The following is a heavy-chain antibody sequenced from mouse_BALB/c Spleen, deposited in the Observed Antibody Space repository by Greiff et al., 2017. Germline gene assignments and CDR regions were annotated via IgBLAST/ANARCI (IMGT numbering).Heavy chain of an antibody. CDR3: TRITTAFAY. D-gene: IGHD1-2*01. CDR2: IRLKSNNYAT. Sequence: EVQGVESGGGLVQPGGSMKLSCVASGFTFSNYWMNWVRQSPEKGLEWVAEIRLKSNNYATHYAESVKGRFTISRDDSKSSVYLQMNNLRAEDTGIYYCTRITTAFAYWGQGTLVTVSA. CDR1: GFTFSNYW. J-gene: IGHJ3*01. V-gene: IGHV6-6*02.